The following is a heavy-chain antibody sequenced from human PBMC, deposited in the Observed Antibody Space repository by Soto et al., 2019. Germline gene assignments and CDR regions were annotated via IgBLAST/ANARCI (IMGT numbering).Heavy chain of an antibody. V-gene: IGHV4-30-4*01. CDR3: ARASSLPGYYYYYYGMDV. CDR1: GGSISSGDYY. Sequence: PSETLSLTCTVSGGSISSGDYYWSWIRQPPGKGLEWIGYIYYSGSTYYNPSLKSRVTISVDTSKNQFSLKLSSVTAADTAVYYCARASSLPGYYYYYYGMDVWGQGTTVTVSS. J-gene: IGHJ6*02. CDR2: IYYSGST.